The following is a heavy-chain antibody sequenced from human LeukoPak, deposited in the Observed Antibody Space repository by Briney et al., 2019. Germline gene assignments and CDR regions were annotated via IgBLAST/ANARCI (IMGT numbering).Heavy chain of an antibody. V-gene: IGHV1-2*02. Sequence: ASVKVSCKASGFTFTGHYMHWVRPAAGQGLEWMGWIYAGRGDTNYAQKFQGRFTMTRDTSINTLFMELSSLRSDDTAVYYCARDENWGPDYWGQGTLVTVSS. CDR3: ARDENWGPDY. D-gene: IGHD7-27*01. J-gene: IGHJ4*02. CDR1: GFTFTGHY. CDR2: IYAGRGDT.